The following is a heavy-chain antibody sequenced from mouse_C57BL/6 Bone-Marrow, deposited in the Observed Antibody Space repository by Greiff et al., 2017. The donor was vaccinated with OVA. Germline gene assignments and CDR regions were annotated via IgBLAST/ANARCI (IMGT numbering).Heavy chain of an antibody. CDR3: ARWRIQSAITTVVEGYFDY. CDR2: IYPRDGST. J-gene: IGHJ2*01. V-gene: IGHV1-78*01. Sequence: QVQLKQSDAELVKPGASVKISCKVSGYTFTDHTIHWMKQRPEQGLEWIGYIYPRDGSTKYNEKFKGKATLTADKSSSTAYMQLNSLTSEDSAVYFCARWRIQSAITTVVEGYFDYWGQGTTLTVSS. CDR1: GYTFTDHT. D-gene: IGHD1-1*01.